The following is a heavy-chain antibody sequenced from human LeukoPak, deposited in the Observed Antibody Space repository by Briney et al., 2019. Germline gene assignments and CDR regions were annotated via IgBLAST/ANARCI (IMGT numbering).Heavy chain of an antibody. CDR2: IIPIFGTA. CDR1: GGTFSSYA. J-gene: IGHJ3*02. V-gene: IGHV1-69*13. CDR3: ARGGSGWYWGLDI. D-gene: IGHD6-19*01. Sequence: SVKVSCKASGGTFSSYAISWARQAPGQGLEWMGGIIPIFGTANYAQKFQGRVTITADESTSTAYMELSSLRSEDTAVYYCARGGSGWYWGLDIWGQGTMVTVSS.